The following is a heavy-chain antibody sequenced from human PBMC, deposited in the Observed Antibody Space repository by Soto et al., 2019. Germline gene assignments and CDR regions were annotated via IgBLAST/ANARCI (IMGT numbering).Heavy chain of an antibody. CDR3: ARSEEDSDYYYYGLDV. D-gene: IGHD2-15*01. J-gene: IGHJ6*02. CDR1: GDSVSSSSVA. Sequence: SQTLSLTCVISGDSVSSSSVAWNWVRQSPSRGLEWLGRTYYRSRWYSDFAVSVRGRIVINADTSKNQFSLQLNSVTPEDTAVYFCARSEEDSDYYYYGLDVWGQGTTGTVS. V-gene: IGHV6-1*01. CDR2: TYYRSRWYS.